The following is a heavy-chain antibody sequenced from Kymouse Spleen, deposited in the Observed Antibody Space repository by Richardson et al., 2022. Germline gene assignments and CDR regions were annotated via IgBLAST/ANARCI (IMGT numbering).Heavy chain of an antibody. CDR2: ISWNSGSI. Sequence: EVQLVESGGGLVQPGRSLRLSCAASGFTFDDYAMHWVRQAPGKGLEWVSGISWNSGSIGYADSVKGRFTISRDNAKNSLYLQMNSLRAEDTALYYCAKGPVWFPFDYWGQGTLVTVSS. CDR3: AKGPVWFPFDY. J-gene: IGHJ4*02. CDR1: GFTFDDYA. V-gene: IGHV3-9*01. D-gene: IGHD5-18,IGHD3-10*01,IGHD5-18*01.